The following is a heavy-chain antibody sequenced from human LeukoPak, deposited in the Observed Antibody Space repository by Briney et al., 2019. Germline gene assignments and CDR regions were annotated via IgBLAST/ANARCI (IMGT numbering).Heavy chain of an antibody. CDR2: IKNKANNYAA. CDR1: GFTFSGSA. CDR3: TRLDDYES. V-gene: IGHV3-73*01. D-gene: IGHD4-11*01. J-gene: IGHJ5*01. Sequence: GGSLRLSCAASGFTFSGSAMHWVRQASGKGLEWVGRIKNKANNYAAAYAASVKGRFTISRDDSKNTAYLQMNSLKIEDTAVYYCTRLDDYESWGHGTLVTVSS.